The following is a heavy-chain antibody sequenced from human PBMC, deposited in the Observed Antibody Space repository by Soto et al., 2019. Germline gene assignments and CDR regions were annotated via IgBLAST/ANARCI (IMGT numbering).Heavy chain of an antibody. CDR3: ARGLASGDY. CDR2: VNPNGGST. J-gene: IGHJ4*02. Sequence: QVQLVQSGAEVKEPGASVKISCKGSGYTFTNFYIHWVRQAPGQGLEWMGIVNPNGGSTNYAQNFKRRITISRDTSSSTGYIDLSSLRSEDTAVYYCARGLASGDYWGQGALVTVSS. CDR1: GYTFTNFY. D-gene: IGHD6-6*01. V-gene: IGHV1-46*01.